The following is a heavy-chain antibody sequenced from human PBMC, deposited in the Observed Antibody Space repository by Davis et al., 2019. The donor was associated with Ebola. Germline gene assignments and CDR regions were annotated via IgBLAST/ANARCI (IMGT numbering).Heavy chain of an antibody. CDR1: GYTFTSYG. Sequence: ASVKVSCKASGYTFTSYGISWVRQAPGQGLEWMGWISAYNGNTNYAQKLQGRVTMTTDTSTSTAYMELRSLRSDDTAVYYCARVEAGHYDILTGRISHAFDIWGQGTMVTVSS. D-gene: IGHD3-9*01. J-gene: IGHJ3*02. CDR3: ARVEAGHYDILTGRISHAFDI. CDR2: ISAYNGNT. V-gene: IGHV1-18*04.